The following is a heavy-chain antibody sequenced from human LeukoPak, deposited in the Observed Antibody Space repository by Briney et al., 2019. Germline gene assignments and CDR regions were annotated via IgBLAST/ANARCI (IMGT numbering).Heavy chain of an antibody. CDR2: IRYDGSNK. J-gene: IGHJ4*02. CDR1: GFTFSSYG. V-gene: IGHV3-30*02. Sequence: PGGSLRLSCAASGFTFSSYGMHWVRQAPGKGLERVAFIRYDGSNKYYADSVKGRFTISRDNSKNTLYLQMNSLRAEDTAVYYCAKVGWELLRSHFDYWGQGTLVTVSS. CDR3: AKVGWELLRSHFDY. D-gene: IGHD1-26*01.